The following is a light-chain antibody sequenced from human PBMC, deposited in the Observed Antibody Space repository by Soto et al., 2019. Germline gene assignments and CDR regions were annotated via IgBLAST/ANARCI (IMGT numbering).Light chain of an antibody. Sequence: DIPLSQSPSFLSASPADRVAIAYLSREGISSFLAWYQQKPGRAPKLLIYAASTLQSGVPSRFSGSGSGTEFTLTITSLQPEDFATYYCQQLNFFPITFGQGTRLEIK. V-gene: IGKV1-9*01. CDR3: QQLNFFPIT. CDR2: AAS. CDR1: EGISSF. J-gene: IGKJ5*01.